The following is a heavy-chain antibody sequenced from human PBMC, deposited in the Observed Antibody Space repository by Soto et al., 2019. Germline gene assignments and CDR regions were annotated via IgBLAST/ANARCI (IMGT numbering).Heavy chain of an antibody. CDR1: GFRFSGYY. CDR3: ARARPDIVMVVGETTVAYGMDV. Sequence: GGSLRLSCAASGFRFSGYYMTLIRQSPGKGLEWVSYQADSVRGRFTVSRDNAKNSLYLQMNSLRVEDTAVYFCARARPDIVMVVGETTVAYGMDVWGQGTTVTVFS. D-gene: IGHD2-15*01. V-gene: IGHV3-11*01. J-gene: IGHJ6*02.